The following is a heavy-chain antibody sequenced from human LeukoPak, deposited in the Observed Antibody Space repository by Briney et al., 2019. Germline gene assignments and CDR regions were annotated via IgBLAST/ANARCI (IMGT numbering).Heavy chain of an antibody. V-gene: IGHV1-8*01. CDR3: ARVDESIKDY. D-gene: IGHD3/OR15-3a*01. CDR1: GYTFTSYD. Sequence: ASVKVSCKASGYTFTSYDINWVRLATGQGREWMGWMNPNSGNTGYAQKFQGRVTMTRNTSISTAYMELSSLRSEGTAVYYCARVDESIKDYWGQGTLLTVSS. J-gene: IGHJ4*02. CDR2: MNPNSGNT.